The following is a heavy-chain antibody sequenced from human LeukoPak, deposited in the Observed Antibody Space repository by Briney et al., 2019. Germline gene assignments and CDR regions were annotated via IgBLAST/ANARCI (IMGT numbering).Heavy chain of an antibody. CDR2: INSDGSST. V-gene: IGHV3-74*01. CDR1: GFTFSSYW. D-gene: IGHD5-18*01. CDR3: ARGSGYSVLDH. Sequence: GGSLRLSCAASGFTFSSYWMHRVRQAPGKGLVWVSRINSDGSSTSYADSVKGRFTISRDNAKNTLYLQMNSLRAEDTAVYYCARGSGYSVLDHWGQGTLVTVSS. J-gene: IGHJ4*02.